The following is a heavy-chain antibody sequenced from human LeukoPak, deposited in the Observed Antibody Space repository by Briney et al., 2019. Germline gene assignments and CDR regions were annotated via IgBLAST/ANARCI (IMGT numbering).Heavy chain of an antibody. Sequence: ASVKVSCKPSGYTFTDYYIHWVRRAPGQGPEWMGWINPNSGGSSSAQKFQGRVTMTWDTSISTAYMELSSLTSDDTAVYYCTRPGYCTDTSCEGLDYWGQGTLVTVSS. CDR3: TRPGYCTDTSCEGLDY. CDR2: INPNSGGS. CDR1: GYTFTDYY. D-gene: IGHD2-8*02. J-gene: IGHJ4*02. V-gene: IGHV1-2*02.